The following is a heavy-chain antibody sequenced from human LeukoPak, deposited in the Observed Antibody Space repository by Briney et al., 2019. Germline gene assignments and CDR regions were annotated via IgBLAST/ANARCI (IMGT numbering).Heavy chain of an antibody. CDR3: ARVPFRGLLRLGELSAYFDY. J-gene: IGHJ4*02. CDR2: ISYDGSNK. Sequence: GRSLRLSRAASGFTFSSYAMHWVRQAPGKGLEWVAVISYDGSNKYYADSVKGRFTISRDNSKNTLYLQMNSLRAEDTAVYYCARVPFRGLLRLGELSAYFDYWGQGTLVTVSS. V-gene: IGHV3-30-3*01. CDR1: GFTFSSYA. D-gene: IGHD3-16*02.